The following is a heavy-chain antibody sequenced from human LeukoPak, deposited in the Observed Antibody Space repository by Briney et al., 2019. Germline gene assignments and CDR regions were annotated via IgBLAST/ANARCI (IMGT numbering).Heavy chain of an antibody. CDR1: GFTVSSNY. CDR2: IYSGGST. D-gene: IGHD5-12*01. V-gene: IGHV3-53*01. Sequence: GGSLRLSCAASGFTVSSNYMSWVRQAPGKGLEWVSVIYSGGSTYYADSVKGRFTISRDNSKNTLYLQMNSLRAEDTAVYYCARDSSGYSGYGDYWGQGTLVTVSS. CDR3: ARDSSGYSGYGDY. J-gene: IGHJ4*02.